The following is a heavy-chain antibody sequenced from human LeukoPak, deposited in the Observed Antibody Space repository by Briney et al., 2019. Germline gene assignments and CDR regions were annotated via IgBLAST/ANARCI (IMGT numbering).Heavy chain of an antibody. J-gene: IGHJ5*02. Sequence: ASVKVSCKASGYTLTGYYMHWVRQAPGQGLEWMGWINPNSGGTNYAQKFQGRVTMTRDTSISTAYMELSRLRSDDTAVYYCARDPIVVVPAAISKKTQENWFDPWGQGTLVTVSS. D-gene: IGHD2-2*02. CDR3: ARDPIVVVPAAISKKTQENWFDP. CDR2: INPNSGGT. V-gene: IGHV1-2*02. CDR1: GYTLTGYY.